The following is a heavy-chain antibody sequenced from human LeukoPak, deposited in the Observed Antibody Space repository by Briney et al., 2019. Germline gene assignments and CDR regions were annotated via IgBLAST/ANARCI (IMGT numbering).Heavy chain of an antibody. CDR1: GGSISRSSYY. V-gene: IGHV4-39*07. J-gene: IGHJ4*02. Sequence: SSETLSLTCTVSGGSISRSSYYWGWIRQPPGKGLEWIGSIYYSGSTYYNPSLKSRVTISVDKSKNQFSLKLSSVTAADTAVYYCAKAYSSSWYSNYFDYWGQGTLVTVSS. CDR3: AKAYSSSWYSNYFDY. D-gene: IGHD6-13*01. CDR2: IYYSGST.